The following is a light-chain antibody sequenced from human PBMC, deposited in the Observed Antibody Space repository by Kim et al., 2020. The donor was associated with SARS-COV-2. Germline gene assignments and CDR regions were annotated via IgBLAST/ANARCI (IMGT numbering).Light chain of an antibody. Sequence: LTQPPSVSVAPGKTARITCGGNNIGSKSVHWYQQKPGQAPVLVIYYDSDRPSGIPERFSGSNSGNTATLTISRVEAGDEADYYCQVWDSSSDHVVFGGGTKLTVL. CDR1: NIGSKS. CDR3: QVWDSSSDHVV. J-gene: IGLJ2*01. V-gene: IGLV3-21*04. CDR2: YDS.